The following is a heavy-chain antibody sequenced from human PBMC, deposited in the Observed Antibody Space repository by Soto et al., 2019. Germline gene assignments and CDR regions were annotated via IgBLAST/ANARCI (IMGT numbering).Heavy chain of an antibody. D-gene: IGHD3-3*01. Sequence: ASVKVSCKASGYTFTSYAMHWVRQAPGQRLEWMGWINAGNGNTKYSQKFQGRVTITGDTSASTAYMELSSLRSDDTAVYYCGSWLKEWGIGGNYYYGMDDWGQGTTVTVSS. V-gene: IGHV1-3*01. J-gene: IGHJ6*02. CDR2: INAGNGNT. CDR3: GSWLKEWGIGGNYYYGMDD. CDR1: GYTFTSYA.